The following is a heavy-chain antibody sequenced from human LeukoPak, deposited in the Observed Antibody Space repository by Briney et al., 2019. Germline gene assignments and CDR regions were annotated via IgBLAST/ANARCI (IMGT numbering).Heavy chain of an antibody. V-gene: IGHV3-66*01. CDR3: ARDESYSSDY. D-gene: IGHD6-13*01. Sequence: GGSLRLSCAASGFTVSSSYMSWVRQAPGKGLEWVSSIYDGGTTHHADSLKGRFTISRDNSKNTLYLQTNSLTAEDTAVYYCARDESYSSDYWGQGTLVTVSS. CDR2: IYDGGTT. CDR1: GFTVSSSY. J-gene: IGHJ4*02.